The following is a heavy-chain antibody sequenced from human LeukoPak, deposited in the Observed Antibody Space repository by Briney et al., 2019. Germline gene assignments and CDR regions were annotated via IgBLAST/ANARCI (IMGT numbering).Heavy chain of an antibody. CDR1: DASIINYY. Sequence: SETLSLTCTVSDASIINYYWSWIRQPPGKGLEWIGYIYYSGNTNYNPSLKSRVTISVDTSKNQFSLKLNSADTAVYYCARVRYCSTNRCYDREFDNWGQGTLVTVSS. V-gene: IGHV4-59*01. D-gene: IGHD2-2*01. CDR3: ARVRYCSTNRCYDREFDN. J-gene: IGHJ4*02. CDR2: IYYSGNT.